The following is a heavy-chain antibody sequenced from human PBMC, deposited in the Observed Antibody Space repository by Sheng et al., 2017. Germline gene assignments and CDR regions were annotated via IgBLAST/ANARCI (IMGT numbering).Heavy chain of an antibody. CDR3: ARNRETLTVAGTGF. D-gene: IGHD6-19*01. CDR2: ISFDGSKE. J-gene: IGHJ4*02. V-gene: IGHV3-30*04. Sequence: QVELVESGGALVRPGGSLRLSCSASGFTFTNYPMHWVRQAPGKGLEWVAIISFDGSKEYYADSAKGRFTISRDNSKNTVSLLMNSLTTDDTAVYYCARNRETLTVAGTGFWGQGTLVTVSS. CDR1: GFTFTNYP.